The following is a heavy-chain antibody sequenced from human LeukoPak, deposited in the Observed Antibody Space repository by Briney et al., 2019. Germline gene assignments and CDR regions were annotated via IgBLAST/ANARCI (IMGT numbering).Heavy chain of an antibody. CDR3: ARRPYYYYYYMDV. J-gene: IGHJ6*03. CDR2: ISSSGSTI. Sequence: GGSLRLSCAASGFTFSDYYMSWIRQAPGKGLEWVSYISSSGSTIYYADSVKGRFTISRDNAKNSLYLQMNSLRAEDTAVYYCARRPYYYYYYMDVWGKGTTVTVSS. V-gene: IGHV3-11*04. CDR1: GFTFSDYY.